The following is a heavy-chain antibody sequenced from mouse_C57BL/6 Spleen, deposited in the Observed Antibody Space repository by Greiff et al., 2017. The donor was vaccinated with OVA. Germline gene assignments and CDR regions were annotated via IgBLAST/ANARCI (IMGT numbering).Heavy chain of an antibody. CDR2: IWSGGST. CDR3: ASHYYGSSYGYFDV. CDR1: GFSLTSYG. J-gene: IGHJ1*03. V-gene: IGHV2-2*01. Sequence: VHLVESGPGLVQPSQSLSITCTVSGFSLTSYGVHWVRQSPGKGLEWLGVIWSGGSTDYNAAFISRLSISKDNSKSQVFFIMNSLQADDTAIYYCASHYYGSSYGYFDVWGTGTTVTVSS. D-gene: IGHD1-1*01.